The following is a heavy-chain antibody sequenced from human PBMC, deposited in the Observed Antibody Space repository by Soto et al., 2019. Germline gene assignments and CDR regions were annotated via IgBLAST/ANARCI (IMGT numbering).Heavy chain of an antibody. D-gene: IGHD2-15*01. J-gene: IGHJ4*02. Sequence: SVKVSCKASGGTFSSYAISWVRQAPGQGLEWMGRIIPIDGKTNYAQKLQGRVTITADTSTSTAYMELRSLRSDDTAVYYFARDRPPYCSGGSCHDIGYWGQGTLVTVSS. CDR1: GGTFSSYA. CDR2: IIPIDGKT. CDR3: ARDRPPYCSGGSCHDIGY. V-gene: IGHV1-69*04.